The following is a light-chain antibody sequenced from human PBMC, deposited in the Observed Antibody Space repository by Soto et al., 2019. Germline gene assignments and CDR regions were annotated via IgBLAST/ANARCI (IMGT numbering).Light chain of an antibody. CDR3: AAWDDSLSGPVV. CDR2: RNN. Sequence: QAVVTQPPSASGTPGQRVTISCSGSSSNIGSNYVYWYQQLPGTAPKLLIYRNNQRPSGVPDLFSGSKSGTSASLAISGLRSEDEADYYCAAWDDSLSGPVVFGGGTKLTVL. CDR1: SSNIGSNY. V-gene: IGLV1-47*01. J-gene: IGLJ2*01.